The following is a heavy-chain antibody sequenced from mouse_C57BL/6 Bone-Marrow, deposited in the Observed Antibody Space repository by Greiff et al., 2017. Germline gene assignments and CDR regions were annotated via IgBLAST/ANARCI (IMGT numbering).Heavy chain of an antibody. J-gene: IGHJ1*03. CDR3: ARDDGSSYWYFDV. V-gene: IGHV1-85*01. CDR1: GYTFTSYD. D-gene: IGHD1-1*01. CDR2: IYPRDGST. Sequence: QVQLQQSGPELVKPGASVQLSCKASGYTFTSYDINWVKQRPGQGLEWIGWIYPRDGSTKYNEKFKGKATLTVDTSSSTAYMELNSLTSEDSAVYFCARDDGSSYWYFDVWGTGTTVTVSS.